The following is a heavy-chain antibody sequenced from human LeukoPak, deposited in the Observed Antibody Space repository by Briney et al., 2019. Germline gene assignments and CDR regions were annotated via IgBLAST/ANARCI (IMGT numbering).Heavy chain of an antibody. J-gene: IGHJ6*02. CDR1: GGSISSGDYY. D-gene: IGHD2/OR15-2a*01. CDR3: ARGSRDYLVRYMDV. V-gene: IGHV4-30-2*01. CDR2: IYHSGST. Sequence: SQTLSLTCTVSGGSISSGDYYWSWIRQPPGKGPEWIGYIYHSGSTYYNPSLKSRVTISVDRSKDQFSLKLSSVTAADTAVYYCARGSRDYLVRYMDVWGQGTTVTVSS.